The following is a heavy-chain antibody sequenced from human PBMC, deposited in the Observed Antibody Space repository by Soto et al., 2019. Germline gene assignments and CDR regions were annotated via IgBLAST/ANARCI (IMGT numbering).Heavy chain of an antibody. Sequence: VQLLESGGVLVQPGGSLRLSCAASGFTFSSYAMSWVRQAPGKGLEWVSAISGSGGSTYYADSVKGRFTISRDNSKNTLYLQMNSLRAEDTAVYYCAKSPTEHYYYYGMDVLGQGTTVTVSS. J-gene: IGHJ6*02. V-gene: IGHV3-23*01. CDR1: GFTFSSYA. CDR2: ISGSGGST. CDR3: AKSPTEHYYYYGMDV.